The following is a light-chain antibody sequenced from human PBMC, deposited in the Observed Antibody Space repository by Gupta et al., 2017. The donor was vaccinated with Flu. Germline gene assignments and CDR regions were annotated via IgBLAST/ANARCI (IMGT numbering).Light chain of an antibody. J-gene: IGKJ1*01. V-gene: IGKV3-15*01. Sequence: EVVLTQSPAAPSAFPGERVTLSCRASQSVESNLAWYQQIRGQAPRLLIHGASTRATGIPARFSGSGSGTDFTLTVSSLQSEDFAVYYCQQYNNWPETFGQGTRVELK. CDR1: QSVESN. CDR2: GAS. CDR3: QQYNNWPET.